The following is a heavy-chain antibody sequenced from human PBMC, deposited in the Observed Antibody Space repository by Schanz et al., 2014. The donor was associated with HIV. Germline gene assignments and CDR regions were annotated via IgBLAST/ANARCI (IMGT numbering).Heavy chain of an antibody. CDR3: ARTDHLASAGMDYYYGMDV. J-gene: IGHJ6*02. CDR2: IRGSGGST. V-gene: IGHV3-23*01. CDR1: GFRFSSYA. D-gene: IGHD6-13*01. Sequence: EVLLLESGGGLVQPGGSLRLSCAASGFRFSSYAMSWVRQAPGKGLEWVASIRGSGGSTYYTDSVKGRFTISRDNSKNTLYLQMNRLRAEDTAVYYCARTDHLASAGMDYYYGMDVWGQGTTVTVSS.